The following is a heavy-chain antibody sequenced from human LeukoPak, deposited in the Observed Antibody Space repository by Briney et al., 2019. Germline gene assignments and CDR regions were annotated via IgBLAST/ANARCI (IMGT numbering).Heavy chain of an antibody. D-gene: IGHD2-2*01. CDR3: ARWYCSSTSCYYDY. J-gene: IGHJ4*02. V-gene: IGHV3-53*01. CDR2: IYADGTT. Sequence: PGGSLRLSCAASGITVSTNFMSWVRQAPGKGLEWVPMIYADGTTHYTDSVKGRFTISRDNSKSTLNLQMISLRAEDTAVYYCARWYCSSTSCYYDYWGQGTLVTVSS. CDR1: GITVSTNF.